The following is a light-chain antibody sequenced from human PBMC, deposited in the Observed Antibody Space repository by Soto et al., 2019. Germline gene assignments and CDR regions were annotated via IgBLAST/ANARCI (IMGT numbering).Light chain of an antibody. CDR1: QSVRSDY. V-gene: IGKV3D-20*01. CDR2: DAS. Sequence: EIVLTQSPGTLSLSPGQRATLSCRASQSVRSDYFAWYQQKPGLAPRLVIYDASNRATGIPDRFSGGGSGTDFSLTISRLDPEDFAVYYCQQYSSSPITFGQGTRLEIK. J-gene: IGKJ5*01. CDR3: QQYSSSPIT.